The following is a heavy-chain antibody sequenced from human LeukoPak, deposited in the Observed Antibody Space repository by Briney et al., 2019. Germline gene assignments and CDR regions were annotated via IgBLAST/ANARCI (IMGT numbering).Heavy chain of an antibody. CDR3: ARDGPTLSYYYYGMDV. CDR1: GHTFTSYA. Sequence: GASVKVSCKASGHTFTSYAMHWVRQAPGQRLEWMGWINAGNGNTKYSQKFQGRVTITRDTSASTAYMELSSLRSEDTVVYYCARDGPTLSYYYYGMDVWGQGTTVTVSS. V-gene: IGHV1-3*01. J-gene: IGHJ6*02. CDR2: INAGNGNT.